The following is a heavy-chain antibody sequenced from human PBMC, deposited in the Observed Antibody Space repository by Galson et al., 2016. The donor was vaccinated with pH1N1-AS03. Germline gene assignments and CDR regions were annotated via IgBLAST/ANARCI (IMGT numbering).Heavy chain of an antibody. CDR2: ISTDYGKT. D-gene: IGHD1-14*01. Sequence: SVKVPCKASGYTFTRNSVHWLRQAPGQRLEWLGWISTDYGKTAYSQKFQGRVTITKDTSASTAYMELISLQSEDTAVYYCARSDSFDIWGQGTMVTVSS. CDR3: ARSDSFDI. V-gene: IGHV1-3*04. J-gene: IGHJ3*02. CDR1: GYTFTRNS.